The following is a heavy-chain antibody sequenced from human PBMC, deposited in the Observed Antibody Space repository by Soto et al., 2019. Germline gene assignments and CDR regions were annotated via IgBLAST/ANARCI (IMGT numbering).Heavy chain of an antibody. CDR1: GFTFSSYW. J-gene: IGHJ5*02. CDR3: ARGREYSYGFETNWFDP. Sequence: EVHLVESGGGLVQPGGSLRLSCAASGFTFSSYWMHWVRQAPGKGLVWVSLINSDGSSTNYADSVKGRFTISRDNAKNTLYLQMNSLRAEDMAVYYCARGREYSYGFETNWFDPWGQGTLVTVSS. D-gene: IGHD5-18*01. V-gene: IGHV3-74*01. CDR2: INSDGSST.